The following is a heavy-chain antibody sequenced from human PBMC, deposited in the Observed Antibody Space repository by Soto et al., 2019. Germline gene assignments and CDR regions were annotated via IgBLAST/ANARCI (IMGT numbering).Heavy chain of an antibody. CDR3: ATSTIDTSTWKQYFYGMDV. D-gene: IGHD6-13*01. Sequence: QVQLVQSGAEVKKPGASVKVSCKASVDTFTRYVIHWVRQAPGQRLEWMGWINAGNGNTKYSQNFQGRVTITRDASASTAYMELSSLRSQDTAVYYCATSTIDTSTWKQYFYGMDVWGQGSTVTVSS. J-gene: IGHJ6*02. V-gene: IGHV1-3*01. CDR2: INAGNGNT. CDR1: VDTFTRYV.